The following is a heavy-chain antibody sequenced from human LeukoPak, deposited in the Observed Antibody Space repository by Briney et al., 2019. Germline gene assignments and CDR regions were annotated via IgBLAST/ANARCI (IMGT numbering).Heavy chain of an antibody. CDR1: GGTFSSYT. J-gene: IGHJ5*02. D-gene: IGHD2-2*01. CDR2: IIPILGIA. CDR3: ARSDLLGYCSSTSCYNWFDP. V-gene: IGHV1-69*02. Sequence: GASVKVSCKASGGTFSSYTISWVRQAPGQGLEWMGRIIPILGIANYAQKFQGRVTITADKSTSTAYMELSSLRSEDTAVYYCARSDLLGYCSSTSCYNWFDPWGQGTLVTVSS.